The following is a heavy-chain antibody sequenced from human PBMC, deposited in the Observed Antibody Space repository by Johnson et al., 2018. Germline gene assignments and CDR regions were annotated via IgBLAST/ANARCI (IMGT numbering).Heavy chain of an antibody. J-gene: IGHJ6*03. V-gene: IGHV3-21*01. D-gene: IGHD4-17*01. CDR3: ARDASYDYGDYVLSYYYYMDV. Sequence: VQLVQSGGGLVKPGGSLRLSCAASGFTFSTYTMNWVRQAPGKGLEWVSGISWNSGSIGYADSVKGRFTISRDNAKNSLYLQMNSLRAEDTAVYYCARDASYDYGDYVLSYYYYMDVWGKGTTVTVSS. CDR1: GFTFSTYT. CDR2: ISWNSGSI.